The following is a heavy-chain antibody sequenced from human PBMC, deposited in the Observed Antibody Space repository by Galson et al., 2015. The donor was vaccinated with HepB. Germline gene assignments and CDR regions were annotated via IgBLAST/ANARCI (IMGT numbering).Heavy chain of an antibody. CDR1: GFTFSAYT. J-gene: IGHJ4*02. CDR2: ISSTETYK. Sequence: SLRLSCAASGFTFSAYTMNWVRQAPGKGLEWVSTISSTETYKYYAVSLKGRFTISRDNAKNSLYLQMNGLRAEDTAVYYCARDQRGVAPPTFDYWGQGILVIVSS. D-gene: IGHD2-15*01. V-gene: IGHV3-21*03. CDR3: ARDQRGVAPPTFDY.